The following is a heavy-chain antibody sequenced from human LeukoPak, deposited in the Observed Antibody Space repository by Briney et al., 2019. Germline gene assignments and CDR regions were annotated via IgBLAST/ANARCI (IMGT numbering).Heavy chain of an antibody. CDR2: FDPEDGET. V-gene: IGHV1-24*01. Sequence: ASVKVSCKISGYTLTELSMHWVRQAPGKGLEWMGGFDPEDGETIYAQKFQGRVTMTEDTSTDTAYMELSSLRSEDTAVYYCATERGGYIKSSGWYRGRPGAFDIWGQGTMVTVSS. J-gene: IGHJ3*02. D-gene: IGHD6-19*01. CDR3: ATERGGYIKSSGWYRGRPGAFDI. CDR1: GYTLTELS.